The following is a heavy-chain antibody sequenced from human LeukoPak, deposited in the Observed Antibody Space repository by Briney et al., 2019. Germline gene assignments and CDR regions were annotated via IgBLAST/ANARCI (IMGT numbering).Heavy chain of an antibody. CDR2: IKQDGSEK. J-gene: IGHJ5*02. CDR3: ARLGGYCSSTSCSSTNWFDP. CDR1: GFTFSSYW. V-gene: IGHV3-7*01. Sequence: GGSLRLSCAASGFTFSSYWMGWVRQAPGKGLEWVANIKQDGSEKYYVDSVKGRFTTSRDNAKNSLYLQMNSLRAEDTAVYYCARLGGYCSSTSCSSTNWFDPWGQGTLVTVSS. D-gene: IGHD2-2*01.